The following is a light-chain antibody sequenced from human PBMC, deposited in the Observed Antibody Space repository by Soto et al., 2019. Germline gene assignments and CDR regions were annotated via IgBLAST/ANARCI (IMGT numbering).Light chain of an antibody. J-gene: IGKJ1*01. CDR3: QEYDNWLTWT. V-gene: IGKV3D-15*01. CDR2: GAS. CDR1: QSVNRN. Sequence: EIVMTQSPATLSVSPGERATLSCRASQSVNRNLAWYQQKPGQAPRLLMYGASTRATGIPARFSGSGSGTEFTLTISSLQPEDFAVYYCQEYDNWLTWTFGQGTKVDSK.